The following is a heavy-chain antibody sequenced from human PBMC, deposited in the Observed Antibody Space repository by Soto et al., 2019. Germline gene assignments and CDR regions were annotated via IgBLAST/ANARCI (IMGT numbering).Heavy chain of an antibody. CDR1: GGSFSGYY. CDR2: IYYSGST. V-gene: IGHV4-59*01. CDR3: ARDNGYSYGYNLDH. Sequence: PSETLSLTCAVYGGSFSGYYWSWIRQPPGKGLEWIGYIYYSGSTNYNPSLKSRVTISVDTSKNQFSLKLTSVTAADTAVYYCARDNGYSYGYNLDHWGQGTLVTVSS. J-gene: IGHJ4*02. D-gene: IGHD5-18*01.